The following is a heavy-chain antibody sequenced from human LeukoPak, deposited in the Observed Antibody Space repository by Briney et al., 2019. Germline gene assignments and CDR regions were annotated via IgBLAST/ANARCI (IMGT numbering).Heavy chain of an antibody. CDR3: VREGFFDY. CDR1: GFTFSSYW. J-gene: IGHJ4*02. CDR2: IHSDGSIA. Sequence: GRSLRLSCVGSGFTFSSYWMYWIRQAPGKGLVWVSRIHSDGSIANYTDSVKGRFTISRDNVKNTLYLQMNSLRAEDTAVYYCVREGFFDYWGQGTLVTVSS. V-gene: IGHV3-74*01.